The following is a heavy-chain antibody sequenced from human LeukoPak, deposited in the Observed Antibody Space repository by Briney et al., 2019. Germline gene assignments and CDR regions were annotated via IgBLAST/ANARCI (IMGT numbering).Heavy chain of an antibody. CDR1: GFIFSGYS. V-gene: IGHV3-21*01. J-gene: IGHJ4*02. CDR2: ITSSTSYI. Sequence: GGSLRLSCAASGFIFSGYSMNWVRQAPGKGLEWVSSITSSTSYIYYAYSVKGRFTISRDNAKNSLYLQMNSLRAEDTAVYYCARGGDWNYAVDYCGQGTLVTVSS. CDR3: ARGGDWNYAVDY. D-gene: IGHD1-7*01.